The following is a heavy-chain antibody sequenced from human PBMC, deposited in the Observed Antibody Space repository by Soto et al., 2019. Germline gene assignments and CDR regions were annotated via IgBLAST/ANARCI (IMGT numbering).Heavy chain of an antibody. V-gene: IGHV3-11*05. CDR3: ARGRGAAADYFDF. D-gene: IGHD6-25*01. CDR2: ISSSTSHT. CDR1: GFTFSDYY. J-gene: IGHJ4*02. Sequence: QVQLVESGGGLVKPGGSLRLSCAVSGFTFSDYYMTWIRQAPGQGLEWVSYISSSTSHTNYADSVKGRFTISRDNAKNSLFRKMNSLRAEDTALYYCARGRGAAADYFDFWGQGTLVTVSS.